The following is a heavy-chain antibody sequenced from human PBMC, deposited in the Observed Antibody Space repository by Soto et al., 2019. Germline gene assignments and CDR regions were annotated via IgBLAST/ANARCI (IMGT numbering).Heavy chain of an antibody. J-gene: IGHJ3*02. CDR2: ISGSGGST. CDR3: AKDRVLRFIPDAFDI. D-gene: IGHD3-3*01. V-gene: IGHV3-23*01. CDR1: GFTFGSYA. Sequence: GGSLILSCAASGFTFGSYAMSWVRQAPGKGLEWVSAISGSGGSTYYADSVKGRFTISRDNSKNTLYLQMNSLRAEDTAVYYCAKDRVLRFIPDAFDIWGQGTMVTVSS.